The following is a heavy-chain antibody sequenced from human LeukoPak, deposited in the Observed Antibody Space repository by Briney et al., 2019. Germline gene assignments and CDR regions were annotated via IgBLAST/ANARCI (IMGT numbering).Heavy chain of an antibody. V-gene: IGHV1-46*01. CDR2: INPSGGGT. CDR1: VYTFTTSY. D-gene: IGHD5-24*01. Sequence: ASVKVSCKASVYTFTTSYMRRVRDAPGQGLVWMGLINPSGGGTRYAQKFQGRVTMTRDTSTSTVYMELSSLRSEDTAVYYCASGYKTVSVFDHWGQGTLVTVSS. CDR3: ASGYKTVSVFDH. J-gene: IGHJ4*02.